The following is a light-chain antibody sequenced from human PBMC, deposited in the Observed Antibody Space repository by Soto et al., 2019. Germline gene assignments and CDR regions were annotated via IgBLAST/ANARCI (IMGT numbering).Light chain of an antibody. J-gene: IGLJ3*02. CDR3: SSYTSSSPWV. V-gene: IGLV2-14*01. CDR1: SSDVATYNY. Sequence: QSALTQPASVSGSPGQSITIPCTGTSSDVATYNYVSWYQHHPGKAPKLMIYEVSNRPSGVSSRFSASKSGDTAYLTISGLQAEDEADYYCSSYTSSSPWVFGGGTQLTVL. CDR2: EVS.